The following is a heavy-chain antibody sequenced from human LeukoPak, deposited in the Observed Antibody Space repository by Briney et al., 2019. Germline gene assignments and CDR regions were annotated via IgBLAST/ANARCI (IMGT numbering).Heavy chain of an antibody. D-gene: IGHD2-2*01. CDR1: GVSISSYC. Sequence: SETLSLTCTVSGVSISSYCWSWIRQPPGKGLEWIGYIDYSGSTNYNPSLKSRVTTSVDTSKNQFSLKLSSVTAADTAMYYCARASSSYYGMGVWGQGTTVTVSS. CDR3: ARASSSYYGMGV. J-gene: IGHJ6*02. CDR2: IDYSGST. V-gene: IGHV4-59*01.